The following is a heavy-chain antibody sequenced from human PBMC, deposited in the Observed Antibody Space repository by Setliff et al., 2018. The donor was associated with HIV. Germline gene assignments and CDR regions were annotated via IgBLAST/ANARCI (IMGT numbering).Heavy chain of an antibody. V-gene: IGHV4-39*01. Sequence: SSETLSLTCTVSGGSISSSGYYWAWVRQPPGKGLEWIGTFYFGRTTHYNPSLESRVTLSVDTAKNQLSLKVTSVTAADTAIYYCARRRLVGYSFDYWGQGALVTVSS. CDR3: ARRRLVGYSFDY. CDR1: GGSISSSGYY. J-gene: IGHJ4*02. CDR2: FYFGRTT. D-gene: IGHD6-25*01.